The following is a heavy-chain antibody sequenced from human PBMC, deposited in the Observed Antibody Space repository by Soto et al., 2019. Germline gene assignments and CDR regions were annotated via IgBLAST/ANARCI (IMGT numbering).Heavy chain of an antibody. CDR3: AGYCSGGSCYD. V-gene: IGHV3-74*01. D-gene: IGHD2-15*01. CDR2: INSDGSST. J-gene: IGHJ4*02. CDR1: GFPFSSYW. Sequence: PGGSLRLSCAASGFPFSSYWMHWVRQAPGKGLVWVSRINSDGSSTSYADSVKGRFTISRDNAKNTLYLQMNSLRAEDTAVYYCAGYCSGGSCYDWGQGTLVTVSS.